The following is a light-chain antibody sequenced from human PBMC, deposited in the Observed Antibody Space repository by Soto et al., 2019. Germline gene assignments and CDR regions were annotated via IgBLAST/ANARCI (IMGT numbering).Light chain of an antibody. CDR2: EVS. CDR3: GSYTTSHVI. V-gene: IGLV2-14*01. CDR1: SSDVGGYNY. Sequence: QSALTQPASVSGSPGQSITISCTGTSSDVGGYNYVSWYQQHPGKAPKLMIYEVSNRPSGVSSRFSGSKSGNTASLTISGLQAEDEADYYCGSYTTSHVIFGGGTKLTVL. J-gene: IGLJ2*01.